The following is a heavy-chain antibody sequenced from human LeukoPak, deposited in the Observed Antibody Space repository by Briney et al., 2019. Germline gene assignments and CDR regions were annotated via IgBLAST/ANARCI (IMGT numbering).Heavy chain of an antibody. CDR2: INTNTGNP. Sequence: GASVKVSCKASGGTSSSYAISWVRQAPGQGLEWMGWINTNTGNPTYAQGFTGRFVFSLDTSVSTAYLQISSLKAEDTAVYYCARNKGYYDSSGENEAPNFDYWGQGTLVTVSS. J-gene: IGHJ4*02. D-gene: IGHD3-22*01. CDR1: GGTSSSYA. V-gene: IGHV7-4-1*02. CDR3: ARNKGYYDSSGENEAPNFDY.